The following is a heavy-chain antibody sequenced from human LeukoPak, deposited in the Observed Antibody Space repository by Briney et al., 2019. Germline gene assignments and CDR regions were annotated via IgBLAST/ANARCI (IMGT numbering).Heavy chain of an antibody. CDR3: VRDSDGAAQFDP. CDR2: IFAGGST. CDR1: GGSISSYH. Sequence: PETLSLTCTVPGGSISSYHWSWIRQPAGKGLEWIGHIFAGGSTNYNPSLKSRVTISVDKSKNQFSLKLSSVTAAATAVYYCVRDSDGAAQFDPWGQGTLVTVSS. J-gene: IGHJ5*02. D-gene: IGHD6-13*01. V-gene: IGHV4-4*07.